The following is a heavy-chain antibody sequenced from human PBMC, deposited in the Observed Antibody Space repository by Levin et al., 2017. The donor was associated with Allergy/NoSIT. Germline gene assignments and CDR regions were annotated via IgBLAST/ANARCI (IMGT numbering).Heavy chain of an antibody. D-gene: IGHD1-14*01. Sequence: GGSLRLSCAASGFSFSIYEMNWVRQAPGKGLEWVSYINSRGTTIFYADSVKGRFTMSRDNAKNSLYLQMSSLRAEDTGVYYCAREASGTTTVDYWGQGTLVTVSS. CDR3: AREASGTTTVDY. J-gene: IGHJ4*02. CDR2: INSRGTTI. V-gene: IGHV3-48*03. CDR1: GFSFSIYE.